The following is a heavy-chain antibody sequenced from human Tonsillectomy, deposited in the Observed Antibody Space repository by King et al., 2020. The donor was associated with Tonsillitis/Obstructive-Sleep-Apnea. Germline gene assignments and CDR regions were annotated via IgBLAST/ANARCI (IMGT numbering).Heavy chain of an antibody. Sequence: VQLVESGAEVKKPGESLKISCKGSGYRFTSYWIGWVRQMPGKGLEWMGSIYHGDSDTRYSPSFQGQVTISADKSTSTAYLQWSSLKASDTAMYYCARAGYCSTTSCYAFDCWGQGTLVTVSS. CDR3: ARAGYCSTTSCYAFDC. V-gene: IGHV5-51*01. CDR2: IYHGDSDT. J-gene: IGHJ4*02. D-gene: IGHD2-2*01. CDR1: GYRFTSYW.